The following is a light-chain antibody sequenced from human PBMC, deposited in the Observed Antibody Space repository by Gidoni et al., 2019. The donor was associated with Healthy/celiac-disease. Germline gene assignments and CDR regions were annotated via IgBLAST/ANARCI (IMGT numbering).Light chain of an antibody. Sequence: EIVMTQSPATLSASPGERATLSCRASQSISSNLAWYQQQPGQAPRLLIYGASTRTTGSPARFSGSGSGTEFTLTISSLQSEDFAVYYYQQYNNWPPTYTFGQXTKLEIK. CDR3: QQYNNWPPTYT. V-gene: IGKV3-15*01. CDR2: GAS. J-gene: IGKJ2*01. CDR1: QSISSN.